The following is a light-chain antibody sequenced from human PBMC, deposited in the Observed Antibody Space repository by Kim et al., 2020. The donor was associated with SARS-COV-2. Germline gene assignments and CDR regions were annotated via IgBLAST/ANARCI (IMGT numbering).Light chain of an antibody. CDR2: GAS. V-gene: IGKV1-17*01. CDR1: KDIGKE. J-gene: IGKJ5*01. Sequence: EYVGERGTITCRERKDIGKEVGWYQQNPGRDHKSLIYGASSLQSGVPSRFSGSGSGTEVTLTISSVQPEDCATYYCLQHSTYPITFGQGTRLEIK. CDR3: LQHSTYPIT.